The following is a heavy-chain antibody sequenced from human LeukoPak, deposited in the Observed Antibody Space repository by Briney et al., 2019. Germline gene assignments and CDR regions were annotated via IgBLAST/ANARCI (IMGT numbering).Heavy chain of an antibody. CDR3: AKEPPVLLWFGEDGY. CDR2: IRYDGSNK. Sequence: GGSLRLSCAASGFTFSSYGMHWVRQAPGKGREWVAFIRYDGSNKYYADSVKGRFTISRDNSKNTLYLQMNSLRAEDTAVYYCAKEPPVLLWFGEDGYWGQGTLVTVSS. CDR1: GFTFSSYG. V-gene: IGHV3-30*02. J-gene: IGHJ4*02. D-gene: IGHD3-10*01.